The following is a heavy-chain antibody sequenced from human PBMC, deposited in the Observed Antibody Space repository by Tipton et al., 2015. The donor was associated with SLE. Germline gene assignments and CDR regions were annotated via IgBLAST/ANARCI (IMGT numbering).Heavy chain of an antibody. D-gene: IGHD3-16*01. V-gene: IGHV4-59*01. CDR2: MYYGGST. CDR1: GGSISTYY. J-gene: IGHJ3*02. Sequence: TLSLTCTVSGGSISTYYWSWIRQPPGPGLEWIGYMYYGGSTNNKPSLKRRVTISVDTSKNQFSLKLNSVTAADTAVYYCARDVGGGHAFDIWGQGTMVTVSS. CDR3: ARDVGGGHAFDI.